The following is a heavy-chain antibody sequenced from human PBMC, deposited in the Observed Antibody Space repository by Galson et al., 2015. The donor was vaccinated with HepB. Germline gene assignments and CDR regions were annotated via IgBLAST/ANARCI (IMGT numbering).Heavy chain of an antibody. D-gene: IGHD3-16*01. CDR2: ISSSSSDI. J-gene: IGHJ6*02. Sequence: SLRLSCAASRFNFSGYTMNWVRQAPGKGLEWVSLISSSSSDIYYADSVRGRFTISRDNAKNSLYLQMNNLRVEDTAVYYCARCRFGDYYYNGMDVWGQGTTVTVSS. CDR1: RFNFSGYT. V-gene: IGHV3-21*01. CDR3: ARCRFGDYYYNGMDV.